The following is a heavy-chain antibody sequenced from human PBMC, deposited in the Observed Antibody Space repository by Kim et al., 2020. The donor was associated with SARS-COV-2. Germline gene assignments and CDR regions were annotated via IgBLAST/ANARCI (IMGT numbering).Heavy chain of an antibody. CDR2: ISSSSSTI. V-gene: IGHV3-48*04. Sequence: GGSLRLSCAASGFTFSSYSMNWVRQAPGKGLEWVSYISSSSSTIYYADSVKGRFTISRDNAKNSLYLQMNSLRAEDTAVYYCAREDGYYYYGMDVWGQGTTVTVSS. J-gene: IGHJ6*02. CDR3: AREDGYYYYGMDV. CDR1: GFTFSSYS. D-gene: IGHD4-17*01.